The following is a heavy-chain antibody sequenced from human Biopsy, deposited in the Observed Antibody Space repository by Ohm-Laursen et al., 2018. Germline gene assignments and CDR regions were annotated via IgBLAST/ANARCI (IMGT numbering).Heavy chain of an antibody. D-gene: IGHD2-21*01. V-gene: IGHV4-4*07. CDR1: GVSIRGYY. CDR3: VSIFHTNNERRPFDM. Sequence: GTLSLTCAVSGVSIRGYYWSWVRRPAGRGLEWIGRVYVGGSNNYNPSLRSRVSLSVDASKNQFSLMLSGVTAADTAVYYCVSIFHTNNERRPFDMWGQGTMVAVSA. J-gene: IGHJ3*02. CDR2: VYVGGSN.